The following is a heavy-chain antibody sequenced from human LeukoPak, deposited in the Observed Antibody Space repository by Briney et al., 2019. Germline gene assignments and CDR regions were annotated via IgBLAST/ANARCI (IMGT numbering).Heavy chain of an antibody. CDR1: GFSFSSYW. J-gene: IGHJ4*02. CDR2: IKYDGSHK. D-gene: IGHD3-22*01. Sequence: PGGSLRLSCVASGFSFSSYWMAWVRQAPGKGLEWVANIKYDGSHKYYVDSVKGRFTISRDKAKNSVYLQMNSLRVDDTAVYFCASSHDSSGNDWGQGTMVTVSS. CDR3: ASSHDSSGND. V-gene: IGHV3-7*01.